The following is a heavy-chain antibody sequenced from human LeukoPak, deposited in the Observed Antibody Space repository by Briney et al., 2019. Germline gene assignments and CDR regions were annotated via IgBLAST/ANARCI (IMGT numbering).Heavy chain of an antibody. CDR2: ISAYNGNT. D-gene: IGHD3-10*01. CDR3: ARVLTMVRGAFNWFDP. V-gene: IGHV1-18*01. CDR1: GYTFTSYG. J-gene: IGHJ5*02. Sequence: GASVKVSCKGSGYTFTSYGISWVRQAPGQGLEGMGWISAYNGNTNYAQKLQGRVTMTTDTSTSTAYMELRSLRSDDTAVYYCARVLTMVRGAFNWFDPWGQGTLVTVSS.